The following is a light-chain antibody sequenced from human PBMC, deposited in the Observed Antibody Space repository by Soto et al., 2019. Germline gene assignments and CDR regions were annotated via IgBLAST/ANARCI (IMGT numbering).Light chain of an antibody. Sequence: EIVMTQSPATLSVSPGERATLSCRASQTVSSNLAWYQQKPGQAPRLLIHGASTRATGVPARFSGSGSVTEFTLTITSLQSEEFAVYYGQQYHNWPPQYTFGQGTKLQIK. J-gene: IGKJ2*01. CDR3: QQYHNWPPQYT. CDR1: QTVSSN. CDR2: GAS. V-gene: IGKV3-15*01.